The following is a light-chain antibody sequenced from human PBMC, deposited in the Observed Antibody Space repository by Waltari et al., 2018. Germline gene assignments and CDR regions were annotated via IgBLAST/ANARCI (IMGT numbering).Light chain of an antibody. J-gene: IGLJ1*01. Sequence: QSVLTQPPSASGTPGQRVTISCSGSSSNIGSNTVNWYQQLPGTAPKLLIYSNKQRPSGVPDRFSGSKSGTSASLAISGLQSEDEADYYCAAWYDSLYVFGTGTKVTVL. CDR2: SNK. V-gene: IGLV1-44*01. CDR3: AAWYDSLYV. CDR1: SSNIGSNT.